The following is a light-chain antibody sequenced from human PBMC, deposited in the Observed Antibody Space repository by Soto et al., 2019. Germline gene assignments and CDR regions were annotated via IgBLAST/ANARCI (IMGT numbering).Light chain of an antibody. CDR1: SSDVGGYNY. CDR3: CLYAGSYKGYV. V-gene: IGLV2-11*01. Sequence: QSALTQPRSVSGSPGQSVTISCTGTSSDVGGYNYVSWYQQHPGKAPKLMIYDVSKRPSGVPDRFSGSKSGNTASLTISGLQAEDEADYYCCLYAGSYKGYVFGTGTKLTVL. CDR2: DVS. J-gene: IGLJ1*01.